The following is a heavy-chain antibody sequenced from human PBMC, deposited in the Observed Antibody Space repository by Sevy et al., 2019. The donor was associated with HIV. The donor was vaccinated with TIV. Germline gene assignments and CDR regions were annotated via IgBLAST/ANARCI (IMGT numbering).Heavy chain of an antibody. CDR1: GFTFSSYA. D-gene: IGHD3-22*01. J-gene: IGHJ3*02. CDR3: ARDRRELSYDSSGYSDAFDI. V-gene: IGHV3-30*04. Sequence: GGSLRLSCAASGFTFSSYAMHWVRQAPGKGLEWVAVISYDGSNKYYADSVKGRFTISRDNSKNTLYLQMNSLRAEDTAVYYCARDRRELSYDSSGYSDAFDIWGQGTLVTVSS. CDR2: ISYDGSNK.